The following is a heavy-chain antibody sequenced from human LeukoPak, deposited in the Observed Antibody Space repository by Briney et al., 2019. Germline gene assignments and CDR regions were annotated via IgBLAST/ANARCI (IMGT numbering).Heavy chain of an antibody. CDR3: ARGTNRWGVVRRNWGMDV. CDR1: GLSIGYNY. D-gene: IGHD1-26*01. CDR2: ISWDESTT. V-gene: IGHV3-43*01. J-gene: IGHJ6*02. Sequence: GGSLRLSCAASGLSIGYNYMQWVRQAPGKGLELVSLISWDESTTYYSDSVKGRFTVSRDSSKNSLHLQMNSLRAEDTALYYCARGTNRWGVVRRNWGMDVWGQGTTVTVSS.